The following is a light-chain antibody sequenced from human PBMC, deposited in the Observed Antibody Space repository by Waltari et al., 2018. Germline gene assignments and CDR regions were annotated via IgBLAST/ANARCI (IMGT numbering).Light chain of an antibody. CDR2: RND. Sequence: QSVLPQPPSASEPPGQTVTISCSGSSSNIGDTVVNWYQQLPGKAPKLLIYRNDQRPSGVPDRFSASKSGTSASLAISGLQSEDEADYYCAAWDDRMNGHWVFGGGTKVTVL. V-gene: IGLV1-44*01. CDR1: SSNIGDTV. J-gene: IGLJ3*02. CDR3: AAWDDRMNGHWV.